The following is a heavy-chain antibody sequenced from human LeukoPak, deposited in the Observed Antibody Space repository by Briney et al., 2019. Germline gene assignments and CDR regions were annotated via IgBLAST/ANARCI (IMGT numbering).Heavy chain of an antibody. V-gene: IGHV3-21*01. D-gene: IGHD3-9*01. J-gene: IGHJ4*02. CDR3: ARDLHDILTGSFDY. CDR2: ISSSGSYI. Sequence: GGSLRLSCAASGFTFSSYSMNWVRQAPGKGLEWVSSISSSGSYIYYADSVKGRFTISRDNAKNSLYLQMNSLRAEDTAVYYCARDLHDILTGSFDYWGQGTLVTVSS. CDR1: GFTFSSYS.